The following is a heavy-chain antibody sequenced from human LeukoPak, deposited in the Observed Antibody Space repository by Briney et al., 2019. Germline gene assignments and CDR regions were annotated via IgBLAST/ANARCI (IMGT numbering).Heavy chain of an antibody. CDR2: ISSSSSYI. CDR3: ARGIPKRGLLY. Sequence: GVSLRLSCAASGFTFSSYSMNWVRQAPGKGLEWVSSISSSSSYIYYADSVKGRFTISRDNAKNSLYLQMNSLRAEDTAVYYCARGIPKRGLLYWGQGTLVTVSS. D-gene: IGHD3-10*01. J-gene: IGHJ4*02. CDR1: GFTFSSYS. V-gene: IGHV3-21*01.